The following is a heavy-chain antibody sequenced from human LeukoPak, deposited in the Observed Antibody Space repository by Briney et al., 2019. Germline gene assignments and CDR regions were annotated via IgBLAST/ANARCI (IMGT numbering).Heavy chain of an antibody. D-gene: IGHD6-19*01. V-gene: IGHV3-23*01. Sequence: GASLRLSCAASGFAFSVYAMSWVRQAPGKGLEWVSAISGSISGSGGSTYYADSVKGRFAISRDNSKNTLFLQLNSLRAEDTAVHYCAKEGIAVASFDYWGQGTLVTVSS. CDR2: ISGSISGSGGST. CDR1: GFAFSVYA. CDR3: AKEGIAVASFDY. J-gene: IGHJ4*02.